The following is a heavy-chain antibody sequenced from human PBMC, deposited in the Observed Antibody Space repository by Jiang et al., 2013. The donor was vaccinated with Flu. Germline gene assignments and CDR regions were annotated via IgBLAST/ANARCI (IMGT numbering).Heavy chain of an antibody. CDR1: DYA. CDR3: AKTPRYSSNLLDH. D-gene: IGHD6-13*01. CDR2: ISWNSNTT. J-gene: IGHJ4*02. Sequence: DYAMHWVRQGPGKGLEWVSGISWNSNTTGYADSVKGRFSISRDNTKNRLYLQMSSLGAEDTALYYCAKTPRYSSNLLDHWGQGTQGHRLL. V-gene: IGHV3-9*01.